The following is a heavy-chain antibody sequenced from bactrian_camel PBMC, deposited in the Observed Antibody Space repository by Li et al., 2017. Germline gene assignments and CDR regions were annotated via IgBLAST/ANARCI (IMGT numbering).Heavy chain of an antibody. CDR1: GSTYRMRN. CDR3: AAQEDGDYDHCSGSWT. CDR2: LRTGHPST. Sequence: VQLVESGGGPVQAGETLRLSCTASGSTYRMRNMGWFRQAPGKEREGVAALRTGHPSTWYGDSVRARFTISRDNAKNTVALQLNSLETEDTGMYVCAAQEDGDYDHCSGSWTWGQGTQVTVS. D-gene: IGHD3*01. V-gene: IGHV3S40*01. J-gene: IGHJ4*01.